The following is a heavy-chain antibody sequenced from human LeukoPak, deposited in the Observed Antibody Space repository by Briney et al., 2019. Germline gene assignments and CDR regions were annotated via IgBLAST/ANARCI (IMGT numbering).Heavy chain of an antibody. D-gene: IGHD3-10*01. J-gene: IGHJ4*02. V-gene: IGHV3-30-3*01. CDR2: TSSDLNVK. CDR3: AREGYYGSGSPPSLYFDY. Sequence: GGSLRLSCAASGSTFRNYVIHWVRQAPGKGLEWVAVTSSDLNVKLYADSVKGRFTISRDNSRSTLYLQMNSLRPEDTAIYYCAREGYYGSGSPPSLYFDYWGQGTLVTVSS. CDR1: GSTFRNYV.